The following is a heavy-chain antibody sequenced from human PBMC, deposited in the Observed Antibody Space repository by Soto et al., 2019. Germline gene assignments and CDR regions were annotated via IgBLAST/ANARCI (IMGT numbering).Heavy chain of an antibody. V-gene: IGHV4-4*02. CDR1: GGSISSSNW. Sequence: PSETLSLTCAVSGGSISSSNWWSWVRQPPGKGLEWIGEIYHSGSTNYNPSLKSRVTISVDESNNQFSLELTSVTAADTAVYYCARDAPGSGFDPWGQGTLVTVSS. CDR2: IYHSGST. J-gene: IGHJ5*02. CDR3: ARDAPGSGFDP.